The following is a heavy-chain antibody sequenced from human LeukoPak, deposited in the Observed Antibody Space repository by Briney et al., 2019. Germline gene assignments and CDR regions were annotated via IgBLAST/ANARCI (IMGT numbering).Heavy chain of an antibody. D-gene: IGHD2/OR15-2a*01. CDR1: GFTFSSYA. Sequence: GGSLRLSCAASGFTFSSYAMHWVRQAPGKGLEWVAVISYDGSNKYYADSVKGRFTISRDNANNSLYLQMNSLRAEDTAVYYCARDVSFRFFDHWGQATLVTVSS. CDR3: ARDVSFRFFDH. J-gene: IGHJ4*02. V-gene: IGHV3-30*04. CDR2: ISYDGSNK.